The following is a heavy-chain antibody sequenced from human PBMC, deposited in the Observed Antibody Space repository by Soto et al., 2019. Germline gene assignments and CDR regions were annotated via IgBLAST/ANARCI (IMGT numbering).Heavy chain of an antibody. D-gene: IGHD3-16*01. J-gene: IGHJ5*02. CDR2: ISYDGSDK. V-gene: IGHV3-30*18. CDR3: AKTSGVDYVGWSSGLDP. Sequence: PVGSLRLSCAASGFTFSSFGMHWVRQAPDKGLQWVAFISYDGSDKYYADSVKGRFTISRDDSTNTMYLQMNSLRLEDTAVYYCAKTSGVDYVGWSSGLDPWGQGTLFTVSS. CDR1: GFTFSSFG.